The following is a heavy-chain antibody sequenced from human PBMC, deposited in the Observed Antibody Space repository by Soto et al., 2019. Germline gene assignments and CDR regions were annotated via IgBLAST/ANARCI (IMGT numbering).Heavy chain of an antibody. Sequence: SETLSLTCTVSGGSISSYYWSWIRQPPGKGLEWIGYIYYSGSTNYNPSLKSRVTISVDTSKNQFSLKLSSVTAADTAVYYCAQTIAAAGYYFDYWGQGTLVTVSA. CDR1: GGSISSYY. CDR2: IYYSGST. V-gene: IGHV4-59*01. CDR3: AQTIAAAGYYFDY. D-gene: IGHD6-13*01. J-gene: IGHJ4*02.